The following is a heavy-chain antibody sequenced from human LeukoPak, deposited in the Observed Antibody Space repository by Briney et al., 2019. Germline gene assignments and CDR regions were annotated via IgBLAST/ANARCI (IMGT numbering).Heavy chain of an antibody. D-gene: IGHD5-12*01. V-gene: IGHV3-23*01. J-gene: IGHJ4*02. Sequence: GGSLTLSCAPSGFTFSSYAMIGVRDAPGRGLECVSAICGSGGSTYYAHSVKVRFTISRDNSKNTLYLQMNSLRAEETAVYYCAQFPYGGYEGSLDYWGQGTLVPVSS. CDR1: GFTFSSYA. CDR2: ICGSGGST. CDR3: AQFPYGGYEGSLDY.